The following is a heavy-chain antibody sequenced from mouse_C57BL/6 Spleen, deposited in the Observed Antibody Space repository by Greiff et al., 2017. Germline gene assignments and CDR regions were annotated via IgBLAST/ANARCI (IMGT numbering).Heavy chain of an antibody. J-gene: IGHJ2*01. CDR1: GFTFTDYY. V-gene: IGHV7-3*01. CDR3: ATSANWVYFDD. Sequence: EVKLMESGGGLVQPGGSLSLSCAASGFTFTDYYMRWVRQPPGKALEWLGFIRNEANGYTTDYSASVKGRFTISRDHSQSILYLQLNALTAKDSATYYCATSANWVYFDDWGQGTTLTVSS. CDR2: IRNEANGYTT. D-gene: IGHD4-1*01.